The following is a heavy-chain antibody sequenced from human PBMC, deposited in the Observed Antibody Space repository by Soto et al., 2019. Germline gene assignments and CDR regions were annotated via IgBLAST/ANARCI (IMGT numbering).Heavy chain of an antibody. J-gene: IGHJ4*02. D-gene: IGHD3-22*01. CDR2: IIPIFGTA. CDR3: MRGASARDSSGYPYYFDP. V-gene: IGHV1-69*06. Sequence: SVKVSCKASGGTFSSYAISWVRQAPGQGLEWMGGIIPIFGTANYAQKFQGRVTITADTSTSTAYMELSSLISDDTALYYCMRGASARDSSGYPYYFDPWGQGTLVTVSS. CDR1: GGTFSSYA.